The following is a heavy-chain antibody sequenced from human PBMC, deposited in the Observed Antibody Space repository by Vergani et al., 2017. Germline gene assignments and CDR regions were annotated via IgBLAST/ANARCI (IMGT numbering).Heavy chain of an antibody. D-gene: IGHD5-24*01. J-gene: IGHJ4*02. CDR1: GFTFSAYW. Sequence: EVLLVESGGGLVQPGGSLRLSCAASGFTFSAYWMNWVRQAPGKGREWVANINQDGSEKYYVESVKGRFTISRDNANNLVYLQLNSLRGEDTAVYYCAKEGGTVREGYSPGYWGQGTPVTVSS. V-gene: IGHV3-7*01. CDR3: AKEGGTVREGYSPGY. CDR2: INQDGSEK.